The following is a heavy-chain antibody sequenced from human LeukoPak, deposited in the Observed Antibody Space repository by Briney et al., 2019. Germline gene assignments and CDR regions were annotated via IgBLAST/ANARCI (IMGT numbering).Heavy chain of an antibody. V-gene: IGHV1-8*01. CDR1: GYTFTSHD. D-gene: IGHD3-10*01. CDR3: ARFGPRYDDAFDI. Sequence: ASVKVSCKASGYTFTSHDINWVRQATGQGLEWMGWMNPNSGNTGYAQKFQGRVTVTRNTSISTAYMELSSLRSEDTAVYYCARFGPRYDDAFDIWGQGTMVTVSS. J-gene: IGHJ3*02. CDR2: MNPNSGNT.